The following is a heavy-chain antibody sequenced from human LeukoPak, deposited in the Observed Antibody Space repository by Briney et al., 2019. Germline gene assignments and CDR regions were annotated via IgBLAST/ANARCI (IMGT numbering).Heavy chain of an antibody. CDR3: ARHEDSSGWCFDY. CDR1: VGSISSYH. Sequence: SETLSLTCTVSVGSISSYHWSWIRQPPGKGLDWVGYVYYSGSTNYNPSLKSRVTISVDTSKNQFSLKLSSVTAADTAVYYCARHEDSSGWCFDYWGQGTLVTVSS. V-gene: IGHV4-59*08. J-gene: IGHJ4*02. D-gene: IGHD6-19*01. CDR2: VYYSGST.